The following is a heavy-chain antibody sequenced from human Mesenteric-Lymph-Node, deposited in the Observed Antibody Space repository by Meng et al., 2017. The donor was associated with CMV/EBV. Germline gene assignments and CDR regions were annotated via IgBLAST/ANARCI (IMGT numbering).Heavy chain of an antibody. CDR2: INPNSGGT. D-gene: IGHD2-2*01. CDR1: GYTFTGYY. J-gene: IGHJ6*02. CDR3: ARAGHCSSSSCYWVYGVDV. V-gene: IGHV1-2*02. Sequence: ASVKVSCKASGYTFTGYYMHWVRQAPGQGLEWMGWINPNSGGTKYAQEFQGRVAMTRDTSISTVYMELSRLRSDDTAVYYCARAGHCSSSSCYWVYGVDVWGQGTTVTVSS.